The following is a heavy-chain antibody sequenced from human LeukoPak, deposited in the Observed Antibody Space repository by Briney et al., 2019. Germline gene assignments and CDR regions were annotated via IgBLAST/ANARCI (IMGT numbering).Heavy chain of an antibody. CDR2: ISYDGSNK. CDR1: GFTFSSYA. CDR3: AKSGYSSSWSNAAVYNWFDP. V-gene: IGHV3-30*04. Sequence: PGGSLRLSCAASGFTFSSYAMHWVRQAPGKGLEWVAVISYDGSNKYYADSVKGRCTISRDNSKNTVYLQMNSLRAEDTAVYYCAKSGYSSSWSNAAVYNWFDPWGQGTLVTVSS. D-gene: IGHD6-13*01. J-gene: IGHJ5*02.